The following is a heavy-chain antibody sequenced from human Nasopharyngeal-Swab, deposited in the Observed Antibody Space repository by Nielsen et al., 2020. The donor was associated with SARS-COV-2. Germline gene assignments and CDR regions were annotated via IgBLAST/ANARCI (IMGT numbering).Heavy chain of an antibody. D-gene: IGHD6-6*01. V-gene: IGHV4-31*03. Sequence: SETLSLTCTVSGGSISSGGYYWSWIRQHPGKGLEWIGYIYYSGSTYYNPSLKSRVTISVDTSKNQFSLKLSSVTAADTAVYYCARVSGQLVLIDYWGKGKMVTVSS. J-gene: IGHJ4*02. CDR3: ARVSGQLVLIDY. CDR1: GGSISSGGYY. CDR2: IYYSGST.